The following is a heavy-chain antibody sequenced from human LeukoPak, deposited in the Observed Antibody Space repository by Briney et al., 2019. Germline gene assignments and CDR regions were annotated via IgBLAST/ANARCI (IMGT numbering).Heavy chain of an antibody. CDR1: GYTFSGYY. V-gene: IGHV1-2*02. J-gene: IGHJ4*02. D-gene: IGHD5-12*01. CDR3: AREKVATMDIDY. Sequence: EASVKVSCKASGYTFSGYYIFWVRRAPGQGLEWMGWINPNSGGTNYAPEFQGRLTMTRDTSITTAYMELSTLRSDDTAVYYCAREKVATMDIDYWGQGTLVTVSS. CDR2: INPNSGGT.